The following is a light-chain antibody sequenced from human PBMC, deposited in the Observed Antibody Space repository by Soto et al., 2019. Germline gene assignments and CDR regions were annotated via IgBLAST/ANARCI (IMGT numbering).Light chain of an antibody. CDR3: FSYTTSSAPYV. CDR1: TSDVGGYNY. J-gene: IGLJ1*01. V-gene: IGLV2-14*01. Sequence: QSALTQPASVSGSPGQSITISCTGTTSDVGGYNYVSWYQQHPGKAPKLMIYEVSNRPSGVSNRFSGSKSGNTASLTISGLQAEDEAAYYCFSYTTSSAPYVVGTGTKLTVL. CDR2: EVS.